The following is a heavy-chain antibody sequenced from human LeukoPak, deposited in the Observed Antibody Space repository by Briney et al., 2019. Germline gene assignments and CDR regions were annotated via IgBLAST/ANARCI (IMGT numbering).Heavy chain of an antibody. J-gene: IGHJ4*02. CDR2: ISYDGSTK. D-gene: IGHD3-9*01. CDR1: GFTFGTYA. CDR3: ARGDILTGPSYCDY. V-gene: IGHV3-30-3*01. Sequence: GGTLRLSCAASGFTFGTYAMHWVRQPPGKGLEWVAVISYDGSTKYYADSVKGRFTISRDNSKNTLYLQITNLRPEDTAVYYCARGDILTGPSYCDYWGQGTLVTVSS.